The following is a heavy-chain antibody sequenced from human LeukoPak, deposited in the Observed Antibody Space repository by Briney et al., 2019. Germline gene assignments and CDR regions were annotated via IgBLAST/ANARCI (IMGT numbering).Heavy chain of an antibody. CDR3: ARHIRLTGYDYYYYYGMDV. D-gene: IGHD5-12*01. CDR2: IDPSDSDT. Sequence: GESPMISCKGSGYNFGTYWITWVRQMPGKGLEWMGRIDPSDSDTNYSPSFEGRVTISTDKSISTAFLQWSSLKASDTAMYYCARHIRLTGYDYYYYYGMDVWGQGTTVTVSS. J-gene: IGHJ6*02. CDR1: GYNFGTYW. V-gene: IGHV5-10-1*01.